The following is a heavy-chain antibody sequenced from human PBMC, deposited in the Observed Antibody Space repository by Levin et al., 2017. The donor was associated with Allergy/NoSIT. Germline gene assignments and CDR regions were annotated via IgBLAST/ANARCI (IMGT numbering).Heavy chain of an antibody. CDR3: ARGGAYCGGDCYSD. CDR1: GYSFTDYY. D-gene: IGHD2-21*02. J-gene: IGHJ4*02. CDR2: INPKSGGT. V-gene: IGHV1-2*02. Sequence: KISCKASGYSFTDYYVHWVRQAPGQGLEWMGWINPKSGGTNYAQNFQGRVTMTRDTSISTAYMDLSSLTSDDTALYYCARGGAYCGGDCYSDWGQGTLVTVSS.